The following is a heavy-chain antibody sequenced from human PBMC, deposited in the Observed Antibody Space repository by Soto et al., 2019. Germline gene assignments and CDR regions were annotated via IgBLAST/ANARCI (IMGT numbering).Heavy chain of an antibody. CDR1: GFTFSSYS. CDR2: ISSSSSYI. CDR3: ARGCSGGSCYPLDNYYYYYYMDV. J-gene: IGHJ6*03. D-gene: IGHD2-15*01. Sequence: EVQLVESGGGLVKPGGSLRLSCAASGFTFSSYSMNWVRQAPGKGLEWVSSISSSSSYIYYADSVKGRFTISRDNAKNSLYLQMNSLRAEDTAVYYCARGCSGGSCYPLDNYYYYYYMDVRGKGTTVTVSS. V-gene: IGHV3-21*01.